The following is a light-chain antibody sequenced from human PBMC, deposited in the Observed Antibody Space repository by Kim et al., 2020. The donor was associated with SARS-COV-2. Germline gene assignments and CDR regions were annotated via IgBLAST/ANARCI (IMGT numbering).Light chain of an antibody. CDR2: GKN. V-gene: IGLV3-19*01. CDR1: SLRSYY. Sequence: SSELTQDPAVSVALGQTVRITCQGDSLRSYYASWYQQKPGQAPLRVIYGKNNRPSGIPDRFSGSSSGNTASLTITGAQAEDEADYYCNSRDSSGNHVVFG. CDR3: NSRDSSGNHVV. J-gene: IGLJ2*01.